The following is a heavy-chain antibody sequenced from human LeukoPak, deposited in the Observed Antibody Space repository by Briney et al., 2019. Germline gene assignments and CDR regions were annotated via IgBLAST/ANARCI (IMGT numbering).Heavy chain of an antibody. J-gene: IGHJ3*02. CDR2: IRYDGSNK. CDR3: ARDFEWELLKANAFDI. V-gene: IGHV3-30*02. CDR1: GFSFSYYG. Sequence: GGSLRLSCAASGFSFSYYGMHWVRQAPGEGLEWVAFIRYDGSNKYYADSLKGRFTISRDNAKNSLYLQMNSLRAEDTAVYYCARDFEWELLKANAFDIWGQGTMVTVSS. D-gene: IGHD1-26*01.